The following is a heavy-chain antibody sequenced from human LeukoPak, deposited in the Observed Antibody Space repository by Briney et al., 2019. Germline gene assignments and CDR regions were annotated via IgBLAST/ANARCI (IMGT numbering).Heavy chain of an antibody. CDR1: GSTFSTYW. CDR2: IKEDGSRE. D-gene: IGHD5-12*01. V-gene: IGHV3-7*01. Sequence: GSLRLSCAASGSTFSTYWMTWVRQAPGKGLEWVANIKEDGSREYYVDSVKGRFTISRDNAKNSLYLQMDSLTAEDTAVYYCARDSPGYGAYVSWGQGTLVSVSS. CDR3: ARDSPGYGAYVS. J-gene: IGHJ1*01.